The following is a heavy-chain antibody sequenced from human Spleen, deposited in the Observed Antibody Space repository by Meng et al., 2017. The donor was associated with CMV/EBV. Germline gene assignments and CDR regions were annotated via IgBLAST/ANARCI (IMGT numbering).Heavy chain of an antibody. CDR3: AREQLERTAYYYYYGMDV. CDR1: GGSISSSSYY. J-gene: IGHJ6*02. CDR2: IYYSGST. D-gene: IGHD1-1*01. Sequence: SETLSLTCTVSGGSISSSSYYWGWIRQPPGKGLEWIGSIYYSGSTYYNPSLKSRVTISVDTSKNQFSLKLSSVTAADTAVYYCAREQLERTAYYYYYGMDVWGQGTTVTVSS. V-gene: IGHV4-39*07.